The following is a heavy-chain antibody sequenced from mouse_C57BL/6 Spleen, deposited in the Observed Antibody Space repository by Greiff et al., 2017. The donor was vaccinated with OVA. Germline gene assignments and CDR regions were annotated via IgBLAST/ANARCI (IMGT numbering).Heavy chain of an antibody. Sequence: ESGPGLVKPSQSLSLTCSVTGYSITSGYYWNWIRQFPGNKLEWMGYISYDGSNNYNPSLKNRISITRDTSKNQFFLKLNSVTTEDTATYYCARNHPLAMDYWGQGTSVTVSS. V-gene: IGHV3-6*01. CDR1: GYSITSGYY. CDR2: ISYDGSN. CDR3: ARNHPLAMDY. D-gene: IGHD6-1*01. J-gene: IGHJ4*01.